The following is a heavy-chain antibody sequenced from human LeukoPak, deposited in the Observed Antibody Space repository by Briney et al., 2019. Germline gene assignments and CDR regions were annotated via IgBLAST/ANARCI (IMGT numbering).Heavy chain of an antibody. V-gene: IGHV3-23*01. CDR2: ISGSGGST. CDR1: GFTFSSYG. Sequence: GGTLRLSCAASGFTFSSYGMSWVRQAPGKGLEWVSAISGSGGSTYYADSVKGRFTISRDNSKNTLYLQMNSLRAEDAAVYYCAKEYYDILTVYYINYFDYWGQGTLVTVSS. J-gene: IGHJ4*02. CDR3: AKEYYDILTVYYINYFDY. D-gene: IGHD3-9*01.